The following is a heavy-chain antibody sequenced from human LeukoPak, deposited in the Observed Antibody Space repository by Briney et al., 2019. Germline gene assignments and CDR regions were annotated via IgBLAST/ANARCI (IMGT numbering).Heavy chain of an antibody. CDR2: FDPEDGET. CDR1: GYTLTELS. D-gene: IGHD5-18*01. CDR3: ATANLVDTAMVTGLFDY. V-gene: IGHV1-24*01. Sequence: ASVKVSCKVSGYTLTELSMHWVRQAPGKGLEWMGGFDPEDGETIYAQKFQGRVTMTEDTSTDTAYMELSSLRSEDTAVYYCATANLVDTAMVTGLFDYWGQGTLVTVSS. J-gene: IGHJ4*02.